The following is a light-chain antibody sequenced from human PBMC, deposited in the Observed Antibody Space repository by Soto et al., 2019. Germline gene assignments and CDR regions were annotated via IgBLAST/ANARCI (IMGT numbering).Light chain of an antibody. CDR1: PGIASW. J-gene: IGKJ4*02. V-gene: IGKV1-12*01. CDR2: AAS. CDR3: QQANSFLLT. Sequence: DIQMTQSPSSVSASVGDRVTITCRWSPGIASWLAWYQQKPGKAPKLLIYAASSLQSGVPSRFSGSGSATAFSLFTISRQHQDVVTYYCQQANSFLLTFGGGTKVEIK.